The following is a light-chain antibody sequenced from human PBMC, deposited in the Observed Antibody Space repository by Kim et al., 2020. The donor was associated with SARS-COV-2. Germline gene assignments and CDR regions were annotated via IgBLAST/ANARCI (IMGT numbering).Light chain of an antibody. V-gene: IGLV3-19*01. Sequence: ALGQTVRITFQGDSLRSYYATCYQQKPGQPPIIVIYGKSIRPSGFPDRFSGSSSGDTASLTITGTQAGDEADYYCNSRDSNKNVVFGGGTKLTVL. J-gene: IGLJ2*01. CDR3: NSRDSNKNVV. CDR1: SLRSYY. CDR2: GKS.